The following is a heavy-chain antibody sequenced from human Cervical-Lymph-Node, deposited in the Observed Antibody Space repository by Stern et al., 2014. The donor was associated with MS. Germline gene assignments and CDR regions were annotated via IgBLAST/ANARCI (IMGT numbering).Heavy chain of an antibody. V-gene: IGHV3-15*01. Sequence: EVQLVESGGGLVKPGGSLRLSCEASGFSVTDPWMAWARHVPGKGLEYLGRMWSESDGGTIDYVAHVKGRFIISRDDSENTLYLQMNGLKTEDTGVYYCSTDHFSWGQGTLVTVSS. CDR1: GFSVTDPW. J-gene: IGHJ4*02. CDR3: STDHFS. CDR2: MWSESDGGTI.